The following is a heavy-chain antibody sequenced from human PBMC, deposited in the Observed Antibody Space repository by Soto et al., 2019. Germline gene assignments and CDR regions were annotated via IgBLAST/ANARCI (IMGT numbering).Heavy chain of an antibody. CDR1: GFTFSSYG. D-gene: IGHD6-19*01. V-gene: IGHV3-30*18. J-gene: IGHJ4*02. CDR3: AKDRSGYSSGRIDY. Sequence: GGSLRLSCAASGFTFSSYGMHWVRQAPGKGLEWVAVISYDGSNKYYADSVKGRFTISRDNSKNTLYLQMNSLRAEDTAVYYCAKDRSGYSSGRIDYWGQGTLVTVSS. CDR2: ISYDGSNK.